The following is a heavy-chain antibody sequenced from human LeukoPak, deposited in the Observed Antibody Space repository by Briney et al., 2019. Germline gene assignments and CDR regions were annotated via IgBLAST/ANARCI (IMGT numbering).Heavy chain of an antibody. D-gene: IGHD3-9*01. J-gene: IGHJ4*02. CDR3: ANRPGNYDILTQYYFDY. CDR1: GFTFSGAW. V-gene: IGHV3-74*03. Sequence: PGGSLRLSCAASGFTFSGAWIHWVRQVPGKGLAWVSGISNDASITEYTGSVKGRFTISRDNDKKTVYLQMNSLRAEDTAVYYCANRPGNYDILTQYYFDYWGQGTLVTVSS. CDR2: ISNDASIT.